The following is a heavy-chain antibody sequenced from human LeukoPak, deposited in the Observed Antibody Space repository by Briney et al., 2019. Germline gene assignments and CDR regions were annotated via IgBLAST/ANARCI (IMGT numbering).Heavy chain of an antibody. D-gene: IGHD2-15*01. Sequence: GGSLRLSCAASGFTFSSYWMSWVRQAPGKGLEWVANIKQDGSEKYYVDSVKGRFTISRDNAKNSLYLQMNSLRAEDTAVYYCARDAPYCSGGSCPQLNAFDIWGQGTMVTVSS. CDR2: IKQDGSEK. CDR3: ARDAPYCSGGSCPQLNAFDI. J-gene: IGHJ3*02. CDR1: GFTFSSYW. V-gene: IGHV3-7*01.